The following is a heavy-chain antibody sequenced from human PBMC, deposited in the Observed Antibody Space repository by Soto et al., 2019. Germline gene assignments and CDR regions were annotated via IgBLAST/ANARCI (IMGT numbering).Heavy chain of an antibody. V-gene: IGHV3-48*02. CDR1: GVTLRVYR. CDR3: VFVGSSRRGKYYGMDV. J-gene: IGHJ6*02. D-gene: IGHD6-13*01. CDR2: ISSSSVTT. Sequence: PCGCLGLSSAASGVTLRVYRMTGVRQTPGKGLEWVSYISSSSVTTDYADSVRGRFTISRDNAKKSLYLAMNNPRDEDTGVYYCVFVGSSRRGKYYGMDVWGRGPTVTVSS.